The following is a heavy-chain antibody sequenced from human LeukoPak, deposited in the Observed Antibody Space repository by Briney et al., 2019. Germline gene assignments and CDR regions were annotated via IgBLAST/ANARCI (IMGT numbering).Heavy chain of an antibody. J-gene: IGHJ4*02. CDR2: IVVGSGNT. CDR3: ARRQSSGSYYA. V-gene: IGHV1-58*02. Sequence: SVKVSCKASGFTFTSSAMQWVRQARGQRLEWIGWIVVGSGNTNYAQKLQGRVTMTTDTSTSTAYMELRSLRSDDTAVYYCARRQSSGSYYAWGQGALVTVSS. CDR1: GFTFTSSA. D-gene: IGHD1-26*01.